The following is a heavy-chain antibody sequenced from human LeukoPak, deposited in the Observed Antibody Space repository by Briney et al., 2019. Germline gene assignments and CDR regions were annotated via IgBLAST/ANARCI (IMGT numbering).Heavy chain of an antibody. V-gene: IGHV1-18*01. CDR3: ARDPHYSLIYSGYDPPGLDY. CDR1: GGTFSSYA. D-gene: IGHD5-12*01. J-gene: IGHJ4*02. CDR2: ISAYNGNT. Sequence: ASVKVSCKASGGTFSSYAISWVRQAPGQGLEWMGWISAYNGNTNYAQKLQGRVTMTTDTSTSTAYMELRSLRSDDTAVYYCARDPHYSLIYSGYDPPGLDYWGQGSLVTVSS.